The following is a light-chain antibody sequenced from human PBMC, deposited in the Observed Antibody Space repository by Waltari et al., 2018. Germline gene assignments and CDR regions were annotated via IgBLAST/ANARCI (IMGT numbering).Light chain of an antibody. J-gene: IGLJ2*01. V-gene: IGLV1-44*01. Sequence: QSVLTQPPSVSGTPGQRVTISCSGTSSDIRRDTVNWYQQVPGTAPKLLIFTNTQRPSGVPDRFSGSVSGTSASLAISGLQSEDEADYFCAAWDDTVNGVVFGGGTNLTVL. CDR2: TNT. CDR3: AAWDDTVNGVV. CDR1: SSDIRRDT.